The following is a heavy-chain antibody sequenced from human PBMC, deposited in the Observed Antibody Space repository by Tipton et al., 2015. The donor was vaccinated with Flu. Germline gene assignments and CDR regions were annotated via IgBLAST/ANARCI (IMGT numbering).Heavy chain of an antibody. D-gene: IGHD6-13*01. CDR1: GFTFINAW. J-gene: IGHJ4*02. Sequence: SLRLSCAASGFTFINAWMNWVRQAPGKGLEWVGRIKSETDGGTTDFAAPVKGRFTISRDDSKNTLYLQMNSLKTEDTAVYYCTTDIAAAVDHDYWGQGTLVTVSS. CDR2: IKSETDGGTT. CDR3: TTDIAAAVDHDY. V-gene: IGHV3-15*01.